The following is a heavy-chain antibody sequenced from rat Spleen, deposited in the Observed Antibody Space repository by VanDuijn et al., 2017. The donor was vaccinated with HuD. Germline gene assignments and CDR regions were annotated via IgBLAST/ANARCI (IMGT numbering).Heavy chain of an antibody. CDR1: GFTFSNYG. D-gene: IGHD1-12*02. CDR2: ISREGRSS. J-gene: IGHJ2*01. CDR3: ARSGDYYDGTLYFDY. Sequence: EVQLVESGGGFVQPGRSLKLSCAASGFTFSNYGMAWVRQAPTKGLEWVATISREGRSSYYRDSVKARFTNSRDNAQNTLYLQMDSLRSEDTATYYCARSGDYYDGTLYFDYWGQGVMVTVSS. V-gene: IGHV5-29*01.